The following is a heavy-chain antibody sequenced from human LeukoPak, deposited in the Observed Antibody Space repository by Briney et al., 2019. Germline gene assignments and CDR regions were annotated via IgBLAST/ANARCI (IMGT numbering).Heavy chain of an antibody. CDR2: IYTSGST. D-gene: IGHD1-26*01. Sequence: SETLPLTCTVSGGSISSYYWSWIRQPAGKGLEWIGRIYTSGSTNYNPSLKSRVTMSVDTSKNQFSLKLSSVTAADTAVYYCAREGRIVGATGGFDPWGQGTLVTVSS. V-gene: IGHV4-4*07. CDR1: GGSISSYY. J-gene: IGHJ5*02. CDR3: AREGRIVGATGGFDP.